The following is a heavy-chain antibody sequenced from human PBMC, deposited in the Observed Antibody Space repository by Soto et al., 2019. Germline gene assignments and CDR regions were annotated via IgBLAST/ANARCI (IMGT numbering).Heavy chain of an antibody. J-gene: IGHJ4*02. CDR3: VRDIR. CDR2: INGDGSVI. V-gene: IGHV3-74*01. CDR1: GFTFRSSW. Sequence: EVQLVESWGGLVQPGGSLRLSCAASGFTFRSSWMYWVRQTPGKGPVWVSCINGDGSVIYYADSVKGRFTISRDNARDTLYLQMNSLTTEDSAVYYCVRDIRWGQGTLVSVSS.